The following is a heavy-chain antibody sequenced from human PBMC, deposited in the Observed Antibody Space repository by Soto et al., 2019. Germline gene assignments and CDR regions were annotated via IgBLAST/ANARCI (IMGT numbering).Heavy chain of an antibody. Sequence: PGGSLRLSCAASGFTFNSYEMNWVRQSPGKGPESVSYISSSAGTIYYADSVKGRFTISRDNAKNSLYLQMNSLRAEDTAVYYCARQDSELDYYYGMDVWGQGTTVTVSS. J-gene: IGHJ6*02. CDR2: ISSSAGTI. D-gene: IGHD1-26*01. CDR1: GFTFNSYE. V-gene: IGHV3-48*03. CDR3: ARQDSELDYYYGMDV.